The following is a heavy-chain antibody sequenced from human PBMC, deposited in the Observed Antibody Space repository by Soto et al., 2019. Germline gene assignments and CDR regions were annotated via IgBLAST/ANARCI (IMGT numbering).Heavy chain of an antibody. V-gene: IGHV4-34*01. CDR3: ARGHNWNYERLEP. CDR2: INHSGST. D-gene: IGHD1-7*01. CDR1: GGSFSGYY. J-gene: IGHJ5*02. Sequence: SETLSLTCAVYGGSFSGYYWSLVRQPPGKGLEWIGEINHSGSTNYNPSPKSRVTISVDTSKNQFSLKLSSVTAADTAVYCCARGHNWNYERLEPWGQGTLVTVSS.